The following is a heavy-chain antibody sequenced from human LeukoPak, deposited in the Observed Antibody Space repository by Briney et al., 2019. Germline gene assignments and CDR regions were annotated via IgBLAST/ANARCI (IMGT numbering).Heavy chain of an antibody. Sequence: SETLSLTCAVYGGSFSGYYWSWIRQPPGKGLEWIGEINHSGSTNYNPSLKSRVTISVDTSKNQFSLKLSSVTAADTAVYYCARDLIYYDSSGYYKYYYYMDVWGKGTTVTVSS. J-gene: IGHJ6*03. V-gene: IGHV4-34*01. D-gene: IGHD3-22*01. CDR1: GGSFSGYY. CDR2: INHSGST. CDR3: ARDLIYYDSSGYYKYYYYMDV.